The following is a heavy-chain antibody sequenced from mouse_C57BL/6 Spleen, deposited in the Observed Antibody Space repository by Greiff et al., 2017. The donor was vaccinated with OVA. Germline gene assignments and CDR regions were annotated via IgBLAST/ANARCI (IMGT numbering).Heavy chain of an antibody. CDR3: ARGGYGYFDV. CDR1: GYTFTSYW. Sequence: QVQLQQPGAELVRPGSSVKLSCKASGYTFTSYWMHWVKQRPIKGLEWIGNIDPSDSETNYNQKFKDKATLTVDKSSSTAYMQLSSLTSEDSAVYYCARGGYGYFDVWGTGTTVTVSS. V-gene: IGHV1-52*01. J-gene: IGHJ1*03. CDR2: IDPSDSET.